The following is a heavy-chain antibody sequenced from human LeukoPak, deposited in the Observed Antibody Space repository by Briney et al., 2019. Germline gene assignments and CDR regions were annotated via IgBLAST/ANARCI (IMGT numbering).Heavy chain of an antibody. D-gene: IGHD3-22*01. CDR1: GYSFTSYW. CDR3: ARHPYYYDRSGYYGEFAFDI. V-gene: IGHV5-51*01. Sequence: GESLKISCKASGYSFTSYWIGWVRQMPGKGLEWMGIIYPGDSDTRYNPSFQGQVTISADKSISTAYLQWSSLKASDTAMYYCARHPYYYDRSGYYGEFAFDIWGQGTMVTVSS. CDR2: IYPGDSDT. J-gene: IGHJ3*02.